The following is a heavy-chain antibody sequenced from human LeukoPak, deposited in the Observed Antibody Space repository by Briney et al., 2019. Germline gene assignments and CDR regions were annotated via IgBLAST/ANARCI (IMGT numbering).Heavy chain of an antibody. J-gene: IGHJ4*02. CDR2: IKQDGSEK. CDR1: GFTFSSYG. CDR3: ARDRNIAVAGPPNDY. Sequence: GRSLRLSCAASGFTFSSYGMHWVRQAPGKGLEWVANIKQDGSEKYYVDSVKGRFTISRDNAKNSLYLQMNSLRAEDTAVYYCARDRNIAVAGPPNDYWGQGTLVTVSS. D-gene: IGHD6-19*01. V-gene: IGHV3-7*01.